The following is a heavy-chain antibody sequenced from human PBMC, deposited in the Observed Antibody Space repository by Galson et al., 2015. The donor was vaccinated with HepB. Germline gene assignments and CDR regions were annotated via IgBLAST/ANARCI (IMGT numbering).Heavy chain of an antibody. J-gene: IGHJ4*02. CDR3: ARVKEGPYGGNSDSG. CDR2: ISSSGSTI. CDR1: GFTFSSYE. Sequence: SLRLSCAASGFTFSSYEMNWVRQAPGKGLEWVPYISSSGSTIYYADSVKGRFTISRDNAKNSLYLQMNSLRAEDTAVYYCARVKEGPYGGNSDSGWGQGTLVTVSS. D-gene: IGHD4-23*01. V-gene: IGHV3-48*03.